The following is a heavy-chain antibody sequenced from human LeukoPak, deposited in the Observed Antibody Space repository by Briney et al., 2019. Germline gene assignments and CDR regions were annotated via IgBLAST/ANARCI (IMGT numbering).Heavy chain of an antibody. Sequence: GESLKISCQGSGYSFTDYWIGWVRQMPGKGLEWMGIIFPDDSDTKYSPSFQGQVTISVDKSINTAYLQWSSLKASDSAMYYFWRPGPGGCIGGRGLTFFHYYGMDVWGKGPTVTASS. CDR1: GYSFTDYW. D-gene: IGHD2-15*01. V-gene: IGHV5-51*01. J-gene: IGHJ6*04. CDR3: WRPGPGGCIGGRGLTFFHYYGMDV. CDR2: IFPDDSDT.